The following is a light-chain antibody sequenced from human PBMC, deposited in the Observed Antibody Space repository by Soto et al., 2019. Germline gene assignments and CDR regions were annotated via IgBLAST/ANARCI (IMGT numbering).Light chain of an antibody. J-gene: IGKJ3*01. CDR3: LLLTSDSPDT. CDR2: AAS. CDR1: QGISSY. V-gene: IGKV1-9*01. Sequence: DIQLTQSPSFLSASVGDRVTITCRASQGISSYLAWYQQKPGKAPKLLIFAASTLQNGVPSRFSGSGSGTEFTLTISSLQPEEFATYYCLLLTSDSPDTFGPGTKVDIK.